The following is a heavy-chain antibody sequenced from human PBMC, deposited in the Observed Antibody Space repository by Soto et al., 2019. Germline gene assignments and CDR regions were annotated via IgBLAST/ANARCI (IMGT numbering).Heavy chain of an antibody. J-gene: IGHJ6*02. D-gene: IGHD6-6*01. V-gene: IGHV4-59*01. CDR1: DGSISSYY. CDR3: AARKWSIAARSHSRYYYYGMDV. CDR2: IYYSGST. Sequence: SETLSLTCTVSDGSISSYYWSWIRQPPGKGLEWIGYIYYSGSTNYNPSLKSRVTISVDTSKNQFSLKLSSVTAADTAVYYCAARKWSIAARSHSRYYYYGMDVWGQGTTVTVSS.